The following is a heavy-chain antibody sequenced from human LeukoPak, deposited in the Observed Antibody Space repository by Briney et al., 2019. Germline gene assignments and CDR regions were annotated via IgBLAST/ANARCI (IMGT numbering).Heavy chain of an antibody. D-gene: IGHD5-18*01. J-gene: IGHJ4*02. CDR2: IWYDGSNK. CDR3: AKDQDGYSYGYYGN. V-gene: IGHV3-30*02. Sequence: SGGSLRLSCAASGFTFSSYGMHWVRQAPGKGLEWVAVIWYDGSNKYYADSVKGRFTISRDNSKNTLYLQMNSLRAEDTAVYYCAKDQDGYSYGYYGNWGQGTLVTVSS. CDR1: GFTFSSYG.